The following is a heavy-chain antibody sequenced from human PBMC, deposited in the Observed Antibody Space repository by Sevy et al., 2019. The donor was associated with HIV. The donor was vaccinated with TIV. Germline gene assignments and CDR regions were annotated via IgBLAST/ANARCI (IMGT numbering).Heavy chain of an antibody. CDR3: ARSTYTSGWHNLLFDF. J-gene: IGHJ4*02. V-gene: IGHV3-48*03. Sequence: GGSLRLSCAASAFTFRSYEMNWVRQAPGRGLEWVSYISSAAGAIYYADSVKGRFTISRDNAKNSLYLQMNNLRAEDTAIYYCARSTYTSGWHNLLFDFWGQGTLVTVSS. CDR2: ISSAAGAI. CDR1: AFTFRSYE. D-gene: IGHD6-19*01.